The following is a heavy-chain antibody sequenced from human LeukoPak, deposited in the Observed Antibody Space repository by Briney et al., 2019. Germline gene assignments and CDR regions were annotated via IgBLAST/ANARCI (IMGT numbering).Heavy chain of an antibody. D-gene: IGHD6-19*01. CDR1: GFTFSSYA. CDR2: ISWNSGSI. V-gene: IGHV3-9*01. J-gene: IGHJ4*02. Sequence: PGGSLRLSCEASGFTFSSYAMHWVRQAPGKGLEWVSGISWNSGSIGYADSVKGRFTISRDNAKNSLYLQMNSQRAEDTALYYCAKERAVAGTGYFDYWGQGTLVTVSS. CDR3: AKERAVAGTGYFDY.